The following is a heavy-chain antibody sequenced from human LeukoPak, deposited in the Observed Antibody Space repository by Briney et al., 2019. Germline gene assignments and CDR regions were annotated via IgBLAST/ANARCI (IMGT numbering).Heavy chain of an antibody. J-gene: IGHJ4*02. V-gene: IGHV3-7*01. Sequence: PGGSLRLSCVASGFTFNSYWMSWVRQAPGKGLEWVANINQDGSKKNYVDSVKGRFTISRDNAKNSVYLQMNSLRVEDTAVYYCAKDGDGLATFPFDSWGQGALVAVSS. CDR1: GFTFNSYW. CDR2: INQDGSKK. D-gene: IGHD5-24*01. CDR3: AKDGDGLATFPFDS.